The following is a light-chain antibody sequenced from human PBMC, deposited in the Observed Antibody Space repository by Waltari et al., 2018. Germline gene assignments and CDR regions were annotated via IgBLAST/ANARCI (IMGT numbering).Light chain of an antibody. CDR1: QNLDRL. V-gene: IGKV1-5*03. CDR3: QQYINYWT. CDR2: MAS. J-gene: IGKJ1*01. Sequence: KVTITCRASQNLDRLLAWYQQKPGKAPRLLIYMASNLESGVPSRFSGSGSGTEFTLTINSLQPDDFATYYCQQYINYWTFGQGTKVQ.